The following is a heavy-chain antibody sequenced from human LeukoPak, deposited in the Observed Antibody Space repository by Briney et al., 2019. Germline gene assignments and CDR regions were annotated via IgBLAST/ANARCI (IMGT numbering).Heavy chain of an antibody. Sequence: SQTLSLTCTVSGGSISSGGYYWSWIRQHPGKGLEWIGYIYYSGSTYYNPSLKSRVTISVDTSKNQFSLKLSSVTAADTAVYYCARGWGVVVPAAIFDYWGQGTLVTVSS. D-gene: IGHD2-2*01. CDR1: GGSISSGGYY. CDR3: ARGWGVVVPAAIFDY. J-gene: IGHJ4*02. CDR2: IYYSGST. V-gene: IGHV4-31*03.